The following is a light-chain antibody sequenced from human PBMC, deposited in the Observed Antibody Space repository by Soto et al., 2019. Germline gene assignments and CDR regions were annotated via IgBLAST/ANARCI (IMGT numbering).Light chain of an antibody. V-gene: IGKV3-15*01. CDR3: QQYNNWPPIT. CDR2: YAS. CDR1: QSVRNN. J-gene: IGKJ5*01. Sequence: EIMMTQSPATLSVSPGERATLSCRASQSVRNNIAWYQQKPGQAPRLHIDYASTRATCIPARFSGSGSGTEFTLTIGSLQSEDFALYYCQQYNNWPPITFGQGTRLEIK.